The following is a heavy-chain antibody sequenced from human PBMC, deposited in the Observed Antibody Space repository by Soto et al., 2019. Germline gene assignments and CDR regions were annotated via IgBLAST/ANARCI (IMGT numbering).Heavy chain of an antibody. D-gene: IGHD4-17*01. J-gene: IGHJ6*03. Sequence: GGSLRLSCAASGFTFSSYGMHWVRQAPGKGLEWVAVIWYDGSNKYYADSVKGRFTISRDNSKNTLYLQMNSLRAEDTAVYYCASESMTTVTHMDVWGKGTTVTVSS. CDR2: IWYDGSNK. CDR3: ASESMTTVTHMDV. V-gene: IGHV3-33*01. CDR1: GFTFSSYG.